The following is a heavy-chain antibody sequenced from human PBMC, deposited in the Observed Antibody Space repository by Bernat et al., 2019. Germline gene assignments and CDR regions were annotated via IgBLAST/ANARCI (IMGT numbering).Heavy chain of an antibody. CDR3: AKDSIAVRPGWFDP. Sequence: QLVESGGGVVQPGRSLRLSCAASGFTFSSYGMHWVRQAPGKGLEWVALISYDGSNKYYADSVKGRFTISRDNSKNTLYLQMNSLRAEDTAVYYCAKDSIAVRPGWFDPWGQGTLVTVSS. CDR1: GFTFSSYG. CDR2: ISYDGSNK. D-gene: IGHD6-6*01. J-gene: IGHJ5*02. V-gene: IGHV3-30*18.